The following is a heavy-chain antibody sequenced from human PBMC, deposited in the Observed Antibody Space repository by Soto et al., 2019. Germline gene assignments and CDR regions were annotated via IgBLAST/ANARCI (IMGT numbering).Heavy chain of an antibody. CDR3: ASHLRNSDGMDV. Sequence: GEPLKISCKGSGYSFTSYWISWVRQMPGKGLEWMGRIDPSDSYTNYSPSFQGHVTISADKSISTAYLQWSSLKASDTAMYYCASHLRNSDGMDVWGQGTTVTVSS. CDR2: IDPSDSYT. J-gene: IGHJ6*02. V-gene: IGHV5-10-1*01. D-gene: IGHD3-10*01. CDR1: GYSFTSYW.